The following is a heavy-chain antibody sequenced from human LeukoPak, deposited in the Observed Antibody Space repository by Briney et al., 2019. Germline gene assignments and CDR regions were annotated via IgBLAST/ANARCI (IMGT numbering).Heavy chain of an antibody. V-gene: IGHV6-1*01. J-gene: IGHJ5*02. D-gene: IGHD2-15*01. CDR2: TYYRSKWYN. Sequence: SQTPSLTCVISGDSISSNSTAWNWIRQSPSRGLEWLGRTYYRSKWYNDYAVSVKSRITIDPDTSKNQFSLQLNSVTPEDTAVYYCARGVALDPWGQGILVTVSS. CDR3: ARGVALDP. CDR1: GDSISSNSTA.